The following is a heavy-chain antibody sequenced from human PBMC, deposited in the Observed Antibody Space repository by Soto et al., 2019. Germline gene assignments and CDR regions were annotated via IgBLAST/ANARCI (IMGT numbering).Heavy chain of an antibody. V-gene: IGHV3-33*01. J-gene: IGHJ6*02. D-gene: IGHD6-13*01. CDR3: GRDGAAAGISYYYYDGMDV. CDR1: GFTFSSYG. Sequence: QVQLVESGGGVVQPGRSLRLSCAASGFTFSSYGMHWVRQAPGKGLEWVAVIWYDGSNKYYADSVKGRFTISRDNSKNTLYLQMNSLRAEDTAVYYCGRDGAAAGISYYYYDGMDVWGQGTTVTVSS. CDR2: IWYDGSNK.